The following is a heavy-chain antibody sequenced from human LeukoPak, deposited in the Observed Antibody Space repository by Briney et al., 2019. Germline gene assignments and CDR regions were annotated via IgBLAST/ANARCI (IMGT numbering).Heavy chain of an antibody. CDR3: ATLDHDVLSGYSHLDN. Sequence: PSETLSLTCTVSGGSMSLFYWTWIRQSPGKGLEWIGDIYHIGSTNYNPSLKSRITISVDTSKNQFSLQLKSVTAADTAVYYCATLDHDVLSGYSHLDNWGQGTLAIVSS. J-gene: IGHJ4*02. CDR2: IYHIGST. V-gene: IGHV4-59*03. D-gene: IGHD3-3*01. CDR1: GGSMSLFY.